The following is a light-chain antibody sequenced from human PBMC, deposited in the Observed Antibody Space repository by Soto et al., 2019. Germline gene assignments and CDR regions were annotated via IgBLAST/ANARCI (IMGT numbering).Light chain of an antibody. V-gene: IGKV1-9*01. Sequence: DIQLTQSPSFLSASVGDGVTITCRASQGINSHLAWFQQKPGKAPRLLIYSASTLQSGVPSRFSGSGSGTDFPLTISRLEPEDFAVYFCQQYGSSPLTFGGGTKVEIK. CDR1: QGINSH. CDR2: SAS. CDR3: QQYGSSPLT. J-gene: IGKJ4*01.